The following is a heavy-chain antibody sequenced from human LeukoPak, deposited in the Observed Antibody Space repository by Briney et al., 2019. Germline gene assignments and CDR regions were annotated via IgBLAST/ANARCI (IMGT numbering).Heavy chain of an antibody. D-gene: IGHD3-10*01. V-gene: IGHV4-34*01. J-gene: IGHJ4*02. CDR3: ARLRRWFGESNLNDY. CDR2: INHSGST. Sequence: PGGSLRLSCAASGFTFSCYAMSWIRQPPGKGLEWIGEINHSGSTNYNPSLKSRVTISVDTSKNQFSLKLSSVTAADTAVYYCARLRRWFGESNLNDYWGQGTLVTVSS. CDR1: GFTFSCYA.